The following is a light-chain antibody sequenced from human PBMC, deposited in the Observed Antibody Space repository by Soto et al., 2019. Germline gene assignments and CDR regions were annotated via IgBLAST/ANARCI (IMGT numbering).Light chain of an antibody. CDR1: SSDVGGYNY. V-gene: IGLV2-8*01. Sequence: QSALTQPRSVSGSPGQSVTISCTGTSSDVGGYNYVSWYQQHPGKAPKLMIFEVSQRPSGVPDRFSGSKSGNTASLTVSGLQAEDEADYYCSSYAGSNNLVFGGGTKVTVL. CDR3: SSYAGSNNLV. J-gene: IGLJ2*01. CDR2: EVS.